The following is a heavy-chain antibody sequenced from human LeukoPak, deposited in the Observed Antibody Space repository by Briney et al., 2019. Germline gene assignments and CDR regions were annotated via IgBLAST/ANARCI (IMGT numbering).Heavy chain of an antibody. V-gene: IGHV4-59*01. CDR2: IYYTGST. CDR1: GDSINSYY. Sequence: SETLSFTCTVSGDSINSYYWTWIRQAPGKGLEWIGYIYYTGSTNYSPSLKSRVSISIDPSKNQFSLKLSSVTAADTAVYYCARVDLYYYMDVWGKGTTVTVSS. CDR3: ARVDLYYYMDV. J-gene: IGHJ6*03.